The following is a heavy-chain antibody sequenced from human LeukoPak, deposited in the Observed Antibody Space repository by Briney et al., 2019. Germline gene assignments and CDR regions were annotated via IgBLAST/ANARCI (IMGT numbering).Heavy chain of an antibody. Sequence: ASVKVSCKAPGYTFTSYYMHWVRQAPGQGLEWMGIINPSGGSTSYAQKFQGRVTMTRDTSTSTVYMELSSLRSEDTAVYYCARDRSSSWYLANYFDYWGQGTLVTVSS. D-gene: IGHD6-13*01. V-gene: IGHV1-46*01. CDR2: INPSGGST. CDR3: ARDRSSSWYLANYFDY. J-gene: IGHJ4*02. CDR1: GYTFTSYY.